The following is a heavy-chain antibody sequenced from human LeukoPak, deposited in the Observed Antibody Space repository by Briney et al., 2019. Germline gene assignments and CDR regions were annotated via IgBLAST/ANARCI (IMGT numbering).Heavy chain of an antibody. Sequence: SETLSLTCTVSGGSISSYYWSWIRQPAGKGLEWIGRIYTSGSTNYNPSLKSRVTMSVDTSKNQFSLKLSSVTAADTAVYYCARGVREDFWRGHAFDIWGQGTMVTVSS. J-gene: IGHJ3*02. CDR1: GGSISSYY. V-gene: IGHV4-4*07. CDR3: ARGVREDFWRGHAFDI. CDR2: IYTSGST. D-gene: IGHD3-3*01.